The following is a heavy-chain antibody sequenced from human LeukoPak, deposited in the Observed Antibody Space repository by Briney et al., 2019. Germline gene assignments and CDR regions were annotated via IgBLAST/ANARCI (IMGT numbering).Heavy chain of an antibody. CDR2: INPNSGGT. D-gene: IGHD3-22*01. CDR1: GYTFTGYY. Sequence: ASVKVSCKASGYTFTGYYMHWVRQAPGQGLEWMGRINPNSGGTNYAQKFQGRVTMTRDTSISTAYMELSRLRSDDTAMYYCASVSDYDSSGYRADYWGQGTLVTVSS. V-gene: IGHV1-2*06. J-gene: IGHJ4*02. CDR3: ASVSDYDSSGYRADY.